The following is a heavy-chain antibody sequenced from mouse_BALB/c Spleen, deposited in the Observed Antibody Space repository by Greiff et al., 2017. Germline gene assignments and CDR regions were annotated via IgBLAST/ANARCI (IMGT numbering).Heavy chain of an antibody. V-gene: IGHV1-7*01. J-gene: IGHJ4*01. CDR3: ARYRLYAMDY. CDR1: GYTFTSYW. CDR2: INPSTGYT. Sequence: VQLQESGAELAKPGASVKMSCTASGYTFTSYWMHWVKQRPGQGLEWIGYINPSTGYTEYNQKFKDKATLTADKTSSTAYMQLSSLTSEDSAVYYCARYRLYAMDYWGQGTSVTVSS. D-gene: IGHD2-14*01.